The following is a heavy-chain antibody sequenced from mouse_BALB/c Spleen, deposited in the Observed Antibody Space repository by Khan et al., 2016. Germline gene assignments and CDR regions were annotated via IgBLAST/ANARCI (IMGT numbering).Heavy chain of an antibody. CDR3: ARGNYYVNSGYFDV. J-gene: IGHJ1*01. Sequence: EVELVESGPDLVKPSQSLSLTCTVTGYSITSIYSWHWIRQFPGNKLEWMDYIHSSGSTNYNPSLKSRISITRDTSKNQFFLQLNSVTTEDTATXNSARGNYYVNSGYFDVGGAATTVSVSS. V-gene: IGHV3-1*02. D-gene: IGHD1-1*01. CDR1: GYSITSIYS. CDR2: IHSSGST.